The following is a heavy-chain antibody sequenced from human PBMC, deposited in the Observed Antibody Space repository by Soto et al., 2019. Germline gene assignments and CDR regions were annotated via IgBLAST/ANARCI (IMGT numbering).Heavy chain of an antibody. J-gene: IGHJ4*02. CDR3: ARVGEGAVVFDF. CDR1: GDSFSFYY. CDR2: VYYSGST. V-gene: IGHV4-59*01. Sequence: QVQLQESGPGLVKPSETLSLTCTVSGDSFSFYYWSWIRQPPGKGLERIGYVYYSGSTIYNPSLTSRATISMDTSNSQIFLNLDSVTAADTAVYFCARVGEGAVVFDFWGRGTLVAVSS. D-gene: IGHD6-19*01.